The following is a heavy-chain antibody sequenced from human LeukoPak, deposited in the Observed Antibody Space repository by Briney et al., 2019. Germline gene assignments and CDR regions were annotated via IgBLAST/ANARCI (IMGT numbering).Heavy chain of an antibody. V-gene: IGHV4-39*01. D-gene: IGHD6-19*01. Sequence: SETLSLTCTVSGGSISSSNYYWGWIRQPPGEGLEWIGSIYYSGSTCYNPSLKNRVTIAVDTSKNQFSLKLRSVTAADTAVYYCARHGRITVAGKRNTFDNWGQGTLVTVSS. J-gene: IGHJ4*02. CDR3: ARHGRITVAGKRNTFDN. CDR1: GGSISSSNYY. CDR2: IYYSGST.